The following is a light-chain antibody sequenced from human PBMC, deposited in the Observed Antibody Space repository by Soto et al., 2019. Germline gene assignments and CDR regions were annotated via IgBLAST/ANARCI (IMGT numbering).Light chain of an antibody. V-gene: IGKV3-20*01. J-gene: IGKJ5*01. CDR2: GAS. CDR3: QQYGDSPLT. CDR1: QTVTSDY. Sequence: EIVLTQSPGTLSLSPGERATLSCRASQTVTSDYLAWYQQKPGQAPRLLIYGASDRATGIPDRFSASGSGTDFTLTISRLEPQDFAIYYCQQYGDSPLTFGGGTRLEIK.